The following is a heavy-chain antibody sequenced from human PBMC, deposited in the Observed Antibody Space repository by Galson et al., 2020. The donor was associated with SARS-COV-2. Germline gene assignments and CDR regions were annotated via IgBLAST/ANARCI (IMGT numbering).Heavy chain of an antibody. CDR3: ARGLSDIAVAGTWWWFDP. J-gene: IGHJ5*02. V-gene: IGHV4-59*13. Sequence: SETLSLTCTVSGGSISSYYWSWIRQPPGKGLEWIGYIYYSGSTNYNPSLKSRVTISVDTSKNQFSLKLSSVTAADTAVYYCARGLSDIAVAGTWWWFDPWGQGTLVTVSS. CDR1: GGSISSYY. CDR2: IYYSGST. D-gene: IGHD6-19*01.